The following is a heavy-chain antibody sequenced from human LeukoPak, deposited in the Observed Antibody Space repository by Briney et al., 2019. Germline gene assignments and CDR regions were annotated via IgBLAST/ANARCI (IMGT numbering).Heavy chain of an antibody. Sequence: SETLSLTCSVSSGSISSSGYYWGWIRQPPGTGLEWIGSFDNDGDTYYNPSLKSRVTISVDTSQNQFSLRLSSVTAADTAVYFCARGDYYDGGGRNWFDPWGQGTLVTVSS. CDR1: SGSISSSGYY. J-gene: IGHJ5*02. D-gene: IGHD3-16*01. V-gene: IGHV4-39*07. CDR2: FDNDGDT. CDR3: ARGDYYDGGGRNWFDP.